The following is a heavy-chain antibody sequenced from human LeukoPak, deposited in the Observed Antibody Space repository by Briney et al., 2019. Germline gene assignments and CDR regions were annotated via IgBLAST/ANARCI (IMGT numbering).Heavy chain of an antibody. CDR3: ARSPLSSSGWYRADY. CDR1: GGSIRMYY. CDR2: IDSSGSS. V-gene: IGHV4-4*07. J-gene: IGHJ4*02. D-gene: IGHD6-19*01. Sequence: SETLSLTCTVSGGSIRMYYWNWIRQPAGKGLEWIGRIDSSGSSTYSPSLGSRVTMSVDSSKSQISLNLNSVTAADTAMYYCARSPLSSSGWYRADYWGQGTLVTVSS.